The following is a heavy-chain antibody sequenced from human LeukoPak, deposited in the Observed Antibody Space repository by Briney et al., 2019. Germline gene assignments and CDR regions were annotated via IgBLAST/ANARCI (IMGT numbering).Heavy chain of an antibody. D-gene: IGHD6-6*01. J-gene: IGHJ4*02. CDR2: ISAYNGNT. CDR1: GYTFTSYG. Sequence: ASVKVSCKASGYTFTSYGISWVRQAPGQGLEWMGWISAYNGNTNYAQKLQGRVTMTTDTSTSTAYMELRSLRSDDTAVYYCARDRGPSIAARPAAIDYWGQGTLVTVSS. V-gene: IGHV1-18*01. CDR3: ARDRGPSIAARPAAIDY.